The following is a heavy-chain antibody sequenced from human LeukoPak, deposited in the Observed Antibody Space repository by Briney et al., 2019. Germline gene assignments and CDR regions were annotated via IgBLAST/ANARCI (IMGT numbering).Heavy chain of an antibody. D-gene: IGHD4-11*01. CDR3: ARDRAGATRADWFDP. V-gene: IGHV1-2*02. Sequence: ASVKVSCKASGYTFTGYLIHWVRQAPGQGLEWMGWINPYSGGTNYAQKFQGRVTMTRDTSISTAYMELSRLRSDDTAVYSCARDRAGATRADWFDPWGQGTLVTVSS. CDR2: INPYSGGT. J-gene: IGHJ5*02. CDR1: GYTFTGYL.